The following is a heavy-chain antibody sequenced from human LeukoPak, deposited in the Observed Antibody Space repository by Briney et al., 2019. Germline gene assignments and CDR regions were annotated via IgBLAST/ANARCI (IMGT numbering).Heavy chain of an antibody. CDR3: ARGIFPGIAAAGFDP. CDR1: GYTFTGYY. V-gene: IGHV1-2*02. J-gene: IGHJ5*02. CDR2: INPNSGGT. D-gene: IGHD6-13*01. Sequence: ASVEVSCKASGYTFTGYYMHWVRKAPGQGLGWMGWINPNSGGTNYAQKFQRSVTMTRDTSISTAYMELSRLRSDDTAVYYCARGIFPGIAAAGFDPWGQGTLVTVSS.